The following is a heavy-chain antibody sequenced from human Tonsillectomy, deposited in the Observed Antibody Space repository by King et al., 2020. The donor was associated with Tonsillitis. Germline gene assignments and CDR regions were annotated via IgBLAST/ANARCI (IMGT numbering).Heavy chain of an antibody. CDR3: ARAGHVAARYFDY. V-gene: IGHV1-69*09. J-gene: IGHJ4*02. CDR2: IIPILGIA. CDR1: GGTFSSYA. D-gene: IGHD6-6*01. Sequence: QLVQSGAEVKKPGSSVKVSCKASGGTFSSYAISWVRQAPGQGLEWMGRIIPILGIANYAQKFQGRVTITADKSTSTAYMELSSLRSEDTAVYYCARAGHVAARYFDYWGKGTLVTVSS.